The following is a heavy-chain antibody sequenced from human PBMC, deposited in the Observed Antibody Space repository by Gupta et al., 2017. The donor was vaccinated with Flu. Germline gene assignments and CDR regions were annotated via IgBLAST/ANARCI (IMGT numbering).Heavy chain of an antibody. Sequence: LTCTVHSGSFTDYWWTWIRQPPGKGLEWIGESHHSGLSKYSPSLKSRLIISVDVSKNQFSLSLTSVTAADTAVYYCARAPPWALDFWGQGVPVTVSS. V-gene: IGHV4-34*01. CDR3: ARAPPWALDF. CDR1: SGSFTDYW. D-gene: IGHD7-27*01. J-gene: IGHJ4*02. CDR2: SHHSGLS.